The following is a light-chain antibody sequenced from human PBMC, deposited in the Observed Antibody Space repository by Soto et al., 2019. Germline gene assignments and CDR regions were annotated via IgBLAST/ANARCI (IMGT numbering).Light chain of an antibody. CDR3: CSYAGSSTWV. J-gene: IGLJ3*02. CDR2: EGS. CDR1: SSDVGSYNL. Sequence: QSALTQPASVSGSPGQSITISCTGTSSDVGSYNLVSWYQQHPGTAPKLIIYEGSKRPTGDSDRFSGSKSGNTASLTISGLRAEDEADYYCCSYAGSSTWVFGGGTKVTVL. V-gene: IGLV2-23*01.